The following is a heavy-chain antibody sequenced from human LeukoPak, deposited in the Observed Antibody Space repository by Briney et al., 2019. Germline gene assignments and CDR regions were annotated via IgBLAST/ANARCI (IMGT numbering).Heavy chain of an antibody. D-gene: IGHD6-6*01. CDR3: ATAGYSSSVDNWFDP. CDR1: GGTFSSYA. Sequence: SVKVSCKASGGTFSSYAISWVRQAPGQGLEWMGGIIPIFGTANYAQKFQGRVTITADESTSTAYMELSSLRSEDTAVYYCATAGYSSSVDNWFDPWGQGTLVTVSS. CDR2: IIPIFGTA. J-gene: IGHJ5*02. V-gene: IGHV1-69*13.